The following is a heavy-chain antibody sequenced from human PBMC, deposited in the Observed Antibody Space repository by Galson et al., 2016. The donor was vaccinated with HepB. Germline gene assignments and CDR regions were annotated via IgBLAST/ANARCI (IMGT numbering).Heavy chain of an antibody. CDR2: IYSDTVK. D-gene: IGHD5/OR15-5a*01. CDR1: GFSLSTGGVG. CDR3: VRRGVVSTMFN. Sequence: PALVKPTQTLTLTCTFSGFSLSTGGVGVAWVRQPPGKALEWLAVIYSDTVKTYNPSVKSRLTITKDTYKNQVVLAMTDTDPVDKATYYCVRRGVVSTMFNWGQGTLVTVSS. V-gene: IGHV2-5*02. J-gene: IGHJ4*02.